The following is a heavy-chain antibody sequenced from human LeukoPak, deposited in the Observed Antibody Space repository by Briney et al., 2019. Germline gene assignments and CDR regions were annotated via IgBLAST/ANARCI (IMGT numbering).Heavy chain of an antibody. CDR2: IIPILGIA. V-gene: IGHV1-69*04. CDR3: ARASNYYDSSGYLYYFDY. Sequence: ASVKVSGKASGGTFSSYAISWVRQAPGQGLEWMGRIIPILGIANYAQKFQGRVTITADKSTSTAYMELSSLRSEDTAVYYCARASNYYDSSGYLYYFDYWGQGTLVTVSS. D-gene: IGHD3-22*01. J-gene: IGHJ4*02. CDR1: GGTFSSYA.